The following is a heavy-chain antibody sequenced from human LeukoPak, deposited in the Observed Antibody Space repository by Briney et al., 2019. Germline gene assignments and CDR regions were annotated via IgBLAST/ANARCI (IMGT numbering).Heavy chain of an antibody. V-gene: IGHV1-3*01. CDR2: INAGNGNT. CDR3: ARDRTDSSGYYYYYYGMDV. D-gene: IGHD3-22*01. Sequence: ASVKVSCKASGYTFTGYAMHWVRQAPGQRLEWMGWINAGNGNTKYSQKFQGRVTITRDTSASTAYMELSSLRSEDTAVYYCARDRTDSSGYYYYYYGMDVWGQGTTVTVSS. CDR1: GYTFTGYA. J-gene: IGHJ6*02.